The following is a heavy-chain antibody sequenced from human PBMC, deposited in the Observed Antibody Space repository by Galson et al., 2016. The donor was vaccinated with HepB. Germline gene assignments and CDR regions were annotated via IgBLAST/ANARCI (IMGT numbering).Heavy chain of an antibody. D-gene: IGHD3-10*01. CDR1: GYNFATYW. Sequence: QSGAEVKKPGESLKISCKGSGYNFATYWIGWVRQMPGKGLEWMGIVYPGDSQTTYSPSFQGQVTISADKSISTAYLQWSSLKASDTAMYYCARSPYGSGSFDLDIWGQGTMVTVSS. CDR2: VYPGDSQT. CDR3: ARSPYGSGSFDLDI. J-gene: IGHJ3*02. V-gene: IGHV5-51*01.